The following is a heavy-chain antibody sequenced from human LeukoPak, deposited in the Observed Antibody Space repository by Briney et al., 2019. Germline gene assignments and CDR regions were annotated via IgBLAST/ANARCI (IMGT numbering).Heavy chain of an antibody. V-gene: IGHV3-53*01. CDR3: ARDTRPAVAGTGIDY. CDR1: GFTVSSNY. J-gene: IGHJ4*02. Sequence: GGSLRLSCAASGFTVSSNYMSGVRQAPGKGLEWVSVIYSGGSTYYADSVKGRFTISRDNSKNTLYLQMNSLRAEDTAVYYCARDTRPAVAGTGIDYWGQGTLVTVSS. D-gene: IGHD6-19*01. CDR2: IYSGGST.